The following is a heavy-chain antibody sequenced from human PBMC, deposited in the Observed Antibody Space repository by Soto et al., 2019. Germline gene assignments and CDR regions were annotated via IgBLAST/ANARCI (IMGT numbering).Heavy chain of an antibody. V-gene: IGHV3-30*18. D-gene: IGHD1-26*01. CDR1: GFTFSNYG. Sequence: QVQLVESGGGVVQPGRSLRLSCAASGFTFSNYGMHWVRQAPGKGLEWVAVTSYDGSTKYYADSVKGRFTISRDNAKNTLYLQMNSLRAEDTAVYYCAKDEQSYYVTYYFDYWGQGTLVTVSA. CDR2: TSYDGSTK. J-gene: IGHJ4*02. CDR3: AKDEQSYYVTYYFDY.